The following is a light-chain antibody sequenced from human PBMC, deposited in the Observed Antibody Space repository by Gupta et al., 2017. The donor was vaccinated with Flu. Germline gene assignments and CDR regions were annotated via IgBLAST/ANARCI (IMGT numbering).Light chain of an antibody. CDR1: QSLVYIDGNTY. J-gene: IGKJ1*01. CDR3: LQGTHWPPT. Sequence: DVVMTQSPLSLPVTLGQPASISCRSSQSLVYIDGNTYLSWFQQRPGQSPRRLIYKVSNRDSEVPDRFSGSASGTDFTLKISRVEAEDVGVYYCLQGTHWPPTFGQGTKVEIK. V-gene: IGKV2-30*01. CDR2: KVS.